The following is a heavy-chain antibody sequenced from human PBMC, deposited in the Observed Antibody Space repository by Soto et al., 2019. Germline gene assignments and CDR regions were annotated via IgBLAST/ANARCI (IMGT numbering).Heavy chain of an antibody. J-gene: IGHJ6*02. CDR3: AKGSSSVYYYYYGIDV. V-gene: IGHV3-30*18. Sequence: PGGSLRLSCVASGFTFSGYGMHWVRKAPGKGLEWVAVMSNDGSNKYYADSVKGRFTISRDNSKNMLYLQMNSLRTEDTAVYYCAKGSSSVYYYYYGIDVWGQGTTVTVSS. CDR1: GFTFSGYG. CDR2: MSNDGSNK. D-gene: IGHD6-6*01.